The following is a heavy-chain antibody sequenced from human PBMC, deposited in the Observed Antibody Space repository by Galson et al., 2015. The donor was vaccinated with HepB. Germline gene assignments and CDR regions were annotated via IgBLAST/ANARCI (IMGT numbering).Heavy chain of an antibody. Sequence: SVKVSCKVSGYTLTKLSMHWVRQAPGKGLEWMGGFDPEDGETIYAQKFQGRVTMTEDTSTDTAYMELSSLRSEDTAVYYCATGWIQLWLVKQQLAPYYYYGMDVWGQGTTVTVSS. CDR3: ATGWIQLWLVKQQLAPYYYYGMDV. D-gene: IGHD5-18*01. J-gene: IGHJ6*02. V-gene: IGHV1-24*01. CDR1: GYTLTKLS. CDR2: FDPEDGET.